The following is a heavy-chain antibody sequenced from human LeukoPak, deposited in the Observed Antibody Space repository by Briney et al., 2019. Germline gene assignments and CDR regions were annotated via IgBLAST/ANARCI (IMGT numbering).Heavy chain of an antibody. CDR3: ASCVEWGSGSYYSGGSYGMDV. Sequence: PSETLSLTCTVSGGSISSSSYYWGWIRQPPGKGLEWIGSIYYSGSTYYNPSLKSRVTISVDTSKNQFSLKLSSVTAADTAVYYCASCVEWGSGSYYSGGSYGMDVWGQGTTVTVSS. V-gene: IGHV4-39*01. J-gene: IGHJ6*02. CDR2: IYYSGST. D-gene: IGHD3-10*01. CDR1: GGSISSSSYY.